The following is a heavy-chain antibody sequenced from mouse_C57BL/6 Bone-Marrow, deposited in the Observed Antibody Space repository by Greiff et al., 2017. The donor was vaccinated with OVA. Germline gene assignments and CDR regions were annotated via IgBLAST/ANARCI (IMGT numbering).Heavy chain of an antibody. Sequence: VQLQQPGAELVMPGASVKLSCKASGYTFTSYWMHWVKQRPGQGLEWIGEIDPSDSYTNYNQKFKGKSTLTVDKSSSTAYMQLSSLTSEDSAVDYCARFYYGYGFAYWGQGTLVTVSA. CDR3: ARFYYGYGFAY. D-gene: IGHD2-2*01. J-gene: IGHJ3*01. CDR2: IDPSDSYT. V-gene: IGHV1-69*01. CDR1: GYTFTSYW.